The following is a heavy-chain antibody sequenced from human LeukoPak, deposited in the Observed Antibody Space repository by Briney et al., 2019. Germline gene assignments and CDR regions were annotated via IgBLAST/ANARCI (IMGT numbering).Heavy chain of an antibody. CDR3: ARGHIVVVPAAMSWSNWFDP. J-gene: IGHJ5*02. CDR2: INHSGST. CDR1: GGSFSGYY. D-gene: IGHD2-2*01. V-gene: IGHV4-34*01. Sequence: SETLSLTCAVYGGSFSGYYWSWIRQPPGKGLEWIGEINHSGSTNYNPSLKSRVTISVDTSKNQFSLKLSSVTAANTAVYYCARGHIVVVPAAMSWSNWFDPWGQGTLVTVSS.